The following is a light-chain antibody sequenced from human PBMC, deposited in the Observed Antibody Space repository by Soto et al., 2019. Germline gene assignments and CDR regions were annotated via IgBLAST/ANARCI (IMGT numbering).Light chain of an antibody. V-gene: IGLV2-14*01. CDR2: EVN. CDR3: QSYDNSLSVYV. J-gene: IGLJ1*01. Sequence: QSVLTQPASLSGSPGQSITISCTGTSSDIGAYDYVSWFQQHPGKAPKLMISEVNNRPSGVSNRFSGSKSGNTAYLTITGLQAEDEADYYCQSYDNSLSVYVFGTGTKVTVL. CDR1: SSDIGAYDY.